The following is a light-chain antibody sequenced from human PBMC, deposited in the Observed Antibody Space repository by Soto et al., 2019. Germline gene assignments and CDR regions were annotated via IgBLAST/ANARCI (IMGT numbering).Light chain of an antibody. V-gene: IGKV3-20*01. CDR3: QQHGTSIT. CDR1: QNVNNNY. CDR2: GAS. Sequence: VVMTQSPRTLSLSPGERATLSCRASQNVNNNYVAWYQQKPGQAPSLLIYGASDRATGVPDRFSGSGSGTDFTLTISRLEPEDFAVYYCQQHGTSITFGRGTRVENK. J-gene: IGKJ4*01.